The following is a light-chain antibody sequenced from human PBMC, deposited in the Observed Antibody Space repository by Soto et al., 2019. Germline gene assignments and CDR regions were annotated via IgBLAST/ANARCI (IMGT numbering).Light chain of an antibody. J-gene: IGLJ7*01. Sequence: QSVLTQPPSASGTPGQRVTIPCSGSSSNIGGNYVFWYQHLPGTAPKLLIYRNNQRPSGVPDRFSGSKSGTSASLAISGLRAEDEADYYCATWYASLRGNVVFGGGTQLTVL. CDR3: ATWYASLRGNVV. CDR2: RNN. V-gene: IGLV1-47*01. CDR1: SSNIGGNY.